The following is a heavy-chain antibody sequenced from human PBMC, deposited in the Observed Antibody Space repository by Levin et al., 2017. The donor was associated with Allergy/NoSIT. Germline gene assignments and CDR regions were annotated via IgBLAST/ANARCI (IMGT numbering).Heavy chain of an antibody. D-gene: IGHD3-16*02. CDR2: IRNKAHGGTT. J-gene: IGHJ4*02. CDR3: ARGGPPNYDYNWGSYRDGYFDY. CDR1: GFTFSDYA. Sequence: GESLKISCTGSGFTFSDYAMSWVRQAPGKGLEWVGFIRNKAHGGTTEYAASVKGRLTISRDDSKSIAYLQMNSLKTEDTAVYFCARGGPPNYDYNWGSYRDGYFDYWGQGTLVTVSS. V-gene: IGHV3-49*04.